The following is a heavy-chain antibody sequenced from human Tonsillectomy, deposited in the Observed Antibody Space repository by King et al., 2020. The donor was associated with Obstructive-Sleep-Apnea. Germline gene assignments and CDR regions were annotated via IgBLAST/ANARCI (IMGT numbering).Heavy chain of an antibody. J-gene: IGHJ5*02. CDR2: IYYSGST. Sequence: VQLQESGPGLVKPSETLSLTCTVSGGSISSYYWTWLRQPPGKRLEWIGYIYYSGSTNYNPSLKSRVTISVDTSKNQFSLKLSSVTAADTAVYYCARQPIDYDILTGFYPRLNWFDPWGQGTLVTVSS. CDR3: ARQPIDYDILTGFYPRLNWFDP. CDR1: GGSISSYY. D-gene: IGHD3-9*01. V-gene: IGHV4-59*08.